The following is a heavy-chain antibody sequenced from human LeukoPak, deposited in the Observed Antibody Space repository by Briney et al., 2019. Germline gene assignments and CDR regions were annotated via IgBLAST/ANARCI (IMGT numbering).Heavy chain of an antibody. CDR2: IYYGGST. CDR3: ARHVGVRGSGSYYNGFDY. CDR1: GGSISSGSYY. J-gene: IGHJ4*02. V-gene: IGHV4-39*01. D-gene: IGHD3-10*01. Sequence: PSETLSLTCIVSGGSISSGSYYWGWIRQPPGKGLEWIASIYYGGSTYYNPSLKSRVTISVDTSKNQFSLKLSSVTAADTAVYYCARHVGVRGSGSYYNGFDYWGQGTLVTVSS.